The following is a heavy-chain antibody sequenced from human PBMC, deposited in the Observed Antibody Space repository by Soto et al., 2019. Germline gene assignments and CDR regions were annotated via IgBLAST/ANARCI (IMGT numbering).Heavy chain of an antibody. CDR3: ARDTRADYDILTGHPRGAFDI. CDR2: IYYSGST. CDR1: GGSISSGGYY. V-gene: IGHV4-31*03. Sequence: PSETLSLTCTVSGGSISSGGYYWSWIRQHPGKGLEWIGYIYYSGSTYYNPSLKSRVTISVDTSKNQFSLKPSSVTAADTAVYYCARDTRADYDILTGHPRGAFDIWGQGTMVTVSS. D-gene: IGHD3-9*01. J-gene: IGHJ3*02.